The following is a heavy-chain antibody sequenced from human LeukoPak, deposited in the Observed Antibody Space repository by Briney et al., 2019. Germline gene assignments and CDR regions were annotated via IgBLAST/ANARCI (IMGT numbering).Heavy chain of an antibody. CDR1: GFTFSKSW. V-gene: IGHV3-7*01. CDR3: TRDRGYNSLDY. Sequence: GGSLRLSCAASGFTFSKSWKTWVRQAPGKGLEWVANIKEDGSVKNYVDSVRRRFTTSRENAKNLVYLQMTSLRVEDTAVYYCTRDRGYNSLDYWGQGTLVTVPS. CDR2: IKEDGSVK. D-gene: IGHD6-19*01. J-gene: IGHJ4*02.